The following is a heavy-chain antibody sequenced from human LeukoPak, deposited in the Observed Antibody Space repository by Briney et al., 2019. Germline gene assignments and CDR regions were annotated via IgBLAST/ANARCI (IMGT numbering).Heavy chain of an antibody. CDR3: ARSLFGELFYFDY. V-gene: IGHV4-30-2*01. D-gene: IGHD3-10*02. CDR2: IYHSGST. Sequence: SETLSLTCAVSGGSISSGGFSWRWIRQPPGKGLEWIGSIYHSGSTYYNPSLKSRVTISGDRSKNQFSLKLSSVTAADTAVYYCARSLFGELFYFDYWGQGTLVTVSS. CDR1: GGSISSGGFS. J-gene: IGHJ4*02.